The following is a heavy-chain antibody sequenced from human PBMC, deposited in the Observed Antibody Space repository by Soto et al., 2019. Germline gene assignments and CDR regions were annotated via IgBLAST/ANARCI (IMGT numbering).Heavy chain of an antibody. CDR3: ARALGGMDV. D-gene: IGHD1-26*01. V-gene: IGHV3-30-3*01. CDR1: GFTFSSYA. J-gene: IGHJ6*02. CDR2: IPYDGSNK. Sequence: PGGSLRLSCAASGFTFSSYAMHWVRQAPGKGLEWVAVIPYDGSNKYYADSVKGRFTISRDNSKNTLYLQMNSLRAEDTAVYYCARALGGMDVWGQGTTVTVSS.